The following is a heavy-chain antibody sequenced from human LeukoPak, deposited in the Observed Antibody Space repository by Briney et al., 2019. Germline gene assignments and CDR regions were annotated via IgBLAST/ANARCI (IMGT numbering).Heavy chain of an antibody. Sequence: GGSLRLSCAASGFTFSNYAMSWVRQAPGKGLEWVSGISGSGGSTYYADSVKGRFTISRDNSKNTLYLQMNSLRAEDTAVYYCAKDPFYDSSGGTPWFDPWGQGTLVTVSS. D-gene: IGHD3-22*01. J-gene: IGHJ5*02. CDR3: AKDPFYDSSGGTPWFDP. CDR1: GFTFSNYA. CDR2: ISGSGGST. V-gene: IGHV3-23*01.